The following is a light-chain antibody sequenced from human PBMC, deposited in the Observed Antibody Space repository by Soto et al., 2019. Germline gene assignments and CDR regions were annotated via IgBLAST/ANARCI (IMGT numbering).Light chain of an antibody. CDR2: KAS. V-gene: IGKV1-5*03. CDR3: QQYSAYSWT. J-gene: IGKJ1*01. CDR1: QNINVF. Sequence: DIQMTQSPSTRSASLGDRVTITCRASQNINVFLAWYQQKPGKAPKLLIQKASSLERGVPSRFSGSGSGTDFALTISGLQPDDFATYYCQQYSAYSWTFGQGTKVEIK.